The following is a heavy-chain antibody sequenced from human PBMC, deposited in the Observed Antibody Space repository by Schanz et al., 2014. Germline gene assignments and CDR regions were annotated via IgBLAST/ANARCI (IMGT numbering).Heavy chain of an antibody. CDR3: TSEAHNHDGLRSYSNV. Sequence: QVQLAESGGGVVQPGRSLRLSCAASGFAFNNYGMHWVRQAPGKGLEWVGYINSSGGGTSYAQKFQDRLTMTRDASTSTVYMELSSLRSEDTAVYFCTSEAHNHDGLRSYSNVWGQGTLVTVTS. D-gene: IGHD3-10*01. CDR1: GFAFNNYG. J-gene: IGHJ4*02. CDR2: INSSGGGT. V-gene: IGHV3-30*19.